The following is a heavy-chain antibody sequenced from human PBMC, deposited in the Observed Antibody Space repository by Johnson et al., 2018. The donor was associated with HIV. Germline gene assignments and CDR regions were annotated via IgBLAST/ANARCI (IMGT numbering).Heavy chain of an antibody. CDR2: INWNGGST. Sequence: VQVVESGGGVVQPGRSLRLSCAASGFTFSDHYMDWVRQAPGKGLEWVSGINWNGGSTGYADSVKGRFTISRDNAKNSLYLQMNSLRAEDTALYYCARAPGEAFDIWGQGTMVTVSS. CDR3: ARAPGEAFDI. J-gene: IGHJ3*02. V-gene: IGHV3-20*04. D-gene: IGHD7-27*01. CDR1: GFTFSDHY.